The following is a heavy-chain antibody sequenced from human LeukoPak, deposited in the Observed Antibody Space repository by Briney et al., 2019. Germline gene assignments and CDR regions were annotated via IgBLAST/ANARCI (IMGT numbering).Heavy chain of an antibody. V-gene: IGHV1-8*01. CDR2: MNPNSGNT. CDR3: ARVLAGSGWYDVFDI. D-gene: IGHD6-19*01. J-gene: IGHJ3*02. CDR1: GYTFTGYD. Sequence: ASVKVSCKASGYTFTGYDINWVRQATGQGLEWMGWMNPNSGNTGYAQKFQGRVTMTRNTSISTAYMELSSLRSEDTAVYYCARVLAGSGWYDVFDIWAQGTMVTVSS.